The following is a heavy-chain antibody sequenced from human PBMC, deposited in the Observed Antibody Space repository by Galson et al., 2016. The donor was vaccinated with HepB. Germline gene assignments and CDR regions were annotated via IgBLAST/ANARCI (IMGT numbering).Heavy chain of an antibody. V-gene: IGHV1-8*01. CDR3: ARARYDSGSYFIDS. Sequence: SVKVSCKASEYTFTSYDINWVRQASGQGLEWMGWINPNSDYTGYAQKFQGRVTMTRNASIRTAYMELSSLRSEDTAVYYCARARYDSGSYFIDSWGQGTLVSVSS. J-gene: IGHJ4*02. D-gene: IGHD6-19*01. CDR1: EYTFTSYD. CDR2: INPNSDYT.